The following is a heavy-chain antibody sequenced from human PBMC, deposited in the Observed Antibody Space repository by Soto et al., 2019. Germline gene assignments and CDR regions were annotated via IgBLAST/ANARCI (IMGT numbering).Heavy chain of an antibody. CDR1: GGSISSSNW. Sequence: QVQLQESGPGLVKPSGTLSLTCAVSGGSISSSNWWSWVRQPPGKGLEWIGEIYHSGSTNYNPALKSRVTISVDKSTNQFSLKLSSVTAADTAVYYCARWTPSYHYYYYGMDVWGQGTTVTVSS. D-gene: IGHD2-21*01. J-gene: IGHJ6*02. V-gene: IGHV4-4*02. CDR2: IYHSGST. CDR3: ARWTPSYHYYYYGMDV.